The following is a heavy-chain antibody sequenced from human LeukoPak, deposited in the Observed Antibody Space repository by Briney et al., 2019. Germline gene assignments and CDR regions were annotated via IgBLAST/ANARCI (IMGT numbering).Heavy chain of an antibody. Sequence: SETLSLTCTVSGYSISSGYYWGWIRQPPGKGLEWIGSIYHSGSTYYNPSLKGRVTMSLDTPKNQFSLKLSSVTAADTAVYYCARESLIGLRSNWFDPWGQGTLVTVSS. CDR3: ARESLIGLRSNWFDP. J-gene: IGHJ5*02. V-gene: IGHV4-38-2*02. CDR2: IYHSGST. D-gene: IGHD2/OR15-2a*01. CDR1: GYSISSGYY.